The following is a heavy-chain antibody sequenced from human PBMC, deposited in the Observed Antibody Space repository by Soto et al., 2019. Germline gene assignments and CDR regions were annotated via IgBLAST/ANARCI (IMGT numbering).Heavy chain of an antibody. CDR2: IYHSGST. D-gene: IGHD3-22*01. J-gene: IGHJ6*02. Sequence: SETLSLTCTVSGASISSGGYYWSWVRQPPGKGLDWIGEIYHSGSTNYNPSLKSRVTISVDKSKNQFSLKLSSVTAADTAVYYCARSPDSSGYYPRWYYYGMDVWGQGTAVTVSS. CDR3: ARSPDSSGYYPRWYYYGMDV. V-gene: IGHV4-4*02. CDR1: GASISSGGYY.